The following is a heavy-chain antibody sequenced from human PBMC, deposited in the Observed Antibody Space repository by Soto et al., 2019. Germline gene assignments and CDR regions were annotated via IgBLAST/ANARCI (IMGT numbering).Heavy chain of an antibody. V-gene: IGHV1-69*12. Sequence: QVQLVQSGAEVKKPGSSVKVSCKASGGTFSSYAISWVRQAPGQGLEWMGGIIPIFGTANYAQKFQGRVTITADESTSTADMELSSLRSEDTAVYYCAREERGYSYGSYYFDYWGQGTLVTVSS. J-gene: IGHJ4*02. CDR3: AREERGYSYGSYYFDY. D-gene: IGHD5-18*01. CDR1: GGTFSSYA. CDR2: IIPIFGTA.